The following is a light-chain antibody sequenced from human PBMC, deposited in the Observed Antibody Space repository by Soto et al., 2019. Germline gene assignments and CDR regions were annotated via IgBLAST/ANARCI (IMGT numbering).Light chain of an antibody. CDR2: GAS. CDR1: QSVSSSY. V-gene: IGKV3-20*01. Sequence: EIVLTQSPGTLSLSPGEGATLSCRASQSVSSSYLAWYQQSPGQAPRLLIYGASTRATDIPDRFRGSGSGTDFTLTVGRLEPEDFAVYYCQQYGSSPSTFGQGTRLEIK. CDR3: QQYGSSPST. J-gene: IGKJ5*01.